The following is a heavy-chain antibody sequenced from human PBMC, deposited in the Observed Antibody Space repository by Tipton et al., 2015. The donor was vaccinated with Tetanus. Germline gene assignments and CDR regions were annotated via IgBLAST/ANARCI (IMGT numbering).Heavy chain of an antibody. CDR1: GYSFTSYW. D-gene: IGHD4-17*01. J-gene: IGHJ4*02. CDR3: ARRRDDYGDYRDYFDY. CDR2: IYPGDSDT. Sequence: QSGAEVKKPGESLKISCKGSGYSFTSYWIGWVRQMPGKGLEWMGIIYPGDSDTRYSPPFQGQVTISANKSISTAYLQWSSLKASDTAMYYCARRRDDYGDYRDYFDYWGQGTLVTVSS. V-gene: IGHV5-51*01.